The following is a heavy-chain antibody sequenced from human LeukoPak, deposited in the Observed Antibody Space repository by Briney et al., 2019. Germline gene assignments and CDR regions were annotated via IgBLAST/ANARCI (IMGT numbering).Heavy chain of an antibody. CDR1: GGSFSGYY. D-gene: IGHD5-18*01. CDR2: INHSVGT. J-gene: IGHJ3*02. Sequence: SETLSLTCAVYGGSFSGYYWSWIRQPPGNGREWIGEINHSVGTNYNLFLKSRVTISVDTSKNQFSLKLSSVTAADTAVYYCARGKRSGYSYGSAIGGAFDIWGQGTMVTVSS. CDR3: ARGKRSGYSYGSAIGGAFDI. V-gene: IGHV4-34*01.